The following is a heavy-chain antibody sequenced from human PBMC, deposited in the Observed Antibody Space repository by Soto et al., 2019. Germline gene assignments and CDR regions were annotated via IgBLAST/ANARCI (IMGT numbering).Heavy chain of an antibody. V-gene: IGHV4-34*01. CDR2: INHSGST. CDR1: GGSFSGYY. Sequence: PSETLSLTCAVYGGSFSGYYWSWIRQPPGKGLEWIGEINHSGSTNYNPSLKSRVTISVDTSKNQFSPKLSSVTAADTAVYYCARVAAMATFYYYYMDVWGKGTTVTVSS. J-gene: IGHJ6*03. D-gene: IGHD5-18*01. CDR3: ARVAAMATFYYYYMDV.